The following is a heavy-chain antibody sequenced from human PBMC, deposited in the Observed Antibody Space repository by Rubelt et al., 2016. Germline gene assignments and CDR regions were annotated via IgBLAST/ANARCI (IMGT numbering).Heavy chain of an antibody. D-gene: IGHD2-2*01. Sequence: QVQLQESGPGLVKTSGTVSLTCAVSGGSISSGNWWSWVRQPPGKGLEWIGEIYHSGSTNYNPSLKSRVTMSVDTSKNQFSLKLSSVTAADTAVDYCARIDCSSTSCYFVDPWGQGTLVTVSS. V-gene: IGHV4-4*02. CDR2: IYHSGST. CDR1: GGSISSGNW. CDR3: ARIDCSSTSCYFVDP. J-gene: IGHJ5*02.